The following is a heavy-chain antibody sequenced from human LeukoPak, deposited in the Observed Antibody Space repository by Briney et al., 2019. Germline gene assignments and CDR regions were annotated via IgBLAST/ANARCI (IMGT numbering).Heavy chain of an antibody. D-gene: IGHD1-26*01. CDR2: IIPIFGTA. V-gene: IGHV1-69*01. CDR3: ARDDIEWELRDIDY. J-gene: IGHJ4*02. Sequence: ASVKVSCKASGGTFSSYAISWVRQAPVQGLEWMGGIIPIFGTANYAQKFQGRVTITADESTSTAYMELSSLRSEDTAVYYCARDDIEWELRDIDYWGQGTLVTVSS. CDR1: GGTFSSYA.